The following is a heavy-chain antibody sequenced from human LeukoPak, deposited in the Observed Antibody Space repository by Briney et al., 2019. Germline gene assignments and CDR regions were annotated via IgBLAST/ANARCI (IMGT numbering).Heavy chain of an antibody. CDR2: IKQDGSEK. J-gene: IGHJ6*03. D-gene: IGHD2-15*01. V-gene: IGHV3-7*01. CDR3: AREECSGSLCYSSNPSWYFYYMDV. Sequence: GGPLRLSCTASGFSFNNYWMSWVRQAPGKGLEWVANIKQDGSEKHYVDSVKGRFTISTDNAKNSLYLQMNSLRAEDTAVYYCAREECSGSLCYSSNPSWYFYYMDVWGKGTTVTVSS. CDR1: GFSFNNYW.